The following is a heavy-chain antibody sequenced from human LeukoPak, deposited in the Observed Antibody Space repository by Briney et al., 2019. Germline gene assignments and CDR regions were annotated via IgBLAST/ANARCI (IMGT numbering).Heavy chain of an antibody. Sequence: SETLSLTCTVSGGSISSYYWSWIRQPPGKGLEWIGYIYYSGSTNYNPSLKRRVTISADTSKNQFSLKLSSVTAAGTAVYYCARAAGLYYYYYMDVWGKGTTVTVSS. CDR1: GGSISSYY. CDR2: IYYSGST. J-gene: IGHJ6*03. V-gene: IGHV4-59*01. D-gene: IGHD3-10*01. CDR3: ARAAGLYYYYYMDV.